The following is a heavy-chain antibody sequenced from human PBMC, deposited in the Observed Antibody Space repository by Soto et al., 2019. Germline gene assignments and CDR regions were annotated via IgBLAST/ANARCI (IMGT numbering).Heavy chain of an antibody. J-gene: IGHJ4*02. V-gene: IGHV4-31*03. CDR1: GGSISSGGYY. CDR2: IYYSGST. CDR3: ARGANFYYDYIYGSYRTYQSDY. D-gene: IGHD3-16*02. Sequence: QVQLQESGPGLVKPSQTLSLTCTVSGGSISSGGYYWSWIRQHPGKGLEWIGYIYYSGSTYYNPPLKYRVTISVDPSKSHFFLKLSSVPAEDTAVYYCARGANFYYDYIYGSYRTYQSDYSGQRTLVTLSS.